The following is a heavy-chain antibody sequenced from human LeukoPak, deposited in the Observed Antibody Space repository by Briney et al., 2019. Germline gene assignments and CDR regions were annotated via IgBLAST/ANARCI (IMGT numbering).Heavy chain of an antibody. J-gene: IGHJ4*02. CDR3: ARDLAAAGLGVDY. CDR2: IYYSGST. V-gene: IGHV4-59*12. Sequence: PSETLSLTCAVYGGSFSSYYWSWIRQPPGKGLEWIGYIYYSGSTNYNPSLKSRVTISVDTSKNQFSLKLSSVTAADTAVYYCARDLAAAGLGVDYWGQGTLVTVSS. CDR1: GGSFSSYY. D-gene: IGHD6-13*01.